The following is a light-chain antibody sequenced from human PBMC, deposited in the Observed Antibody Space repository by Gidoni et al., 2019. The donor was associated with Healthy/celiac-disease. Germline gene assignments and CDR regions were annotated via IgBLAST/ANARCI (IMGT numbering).Light chain of an antibody. J-gene: IGKJ1*01. CDR1: QSISSY. CDR2: AAT. Sequence: DIQMPQSPSSLSASVEDRFTITCRAKQSISSYLNWYQQKPGKAPKLLNYAATSLQSGVPSRFSGSGSGADITLTISSLQPEDFATYCCQQSYSTSWTFGQGTKVEIK. V-gene: IGKV1-39*01. CDR3: QQSYSTSWT.